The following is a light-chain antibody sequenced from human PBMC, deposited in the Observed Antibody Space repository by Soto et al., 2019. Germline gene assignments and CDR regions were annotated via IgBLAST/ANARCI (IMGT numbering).Light chain of an antibody. CDR2: GAS. CDR1: QSVSSN. CDR3: QQYNNWPPIT. Sequence: IVMKQSPATLSVSPVERATLSCMASQSVSSNLAWYQQKPGQAPRLLIYGASTRATGIPARFRGTGSGTEFTLTISSLQSEDFAVYYCQQYNNWPPITFGQGTRLEI. V-gene: IGKV3-15*01. J-gene: IGKJ5*01.